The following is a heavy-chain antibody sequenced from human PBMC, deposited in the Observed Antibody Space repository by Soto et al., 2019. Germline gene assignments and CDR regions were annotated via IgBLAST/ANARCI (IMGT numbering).Heavy chain of an antibody. CDR3: ARDSSASATSYSFDY. D-gene: IGHD3-10*01. V-gene: IGHV1-2*02. CDR1: GYTFIGFY. CDR2: INPNNGGT. J-gene: IGHJ4*02. Sequence: VQLVQSEAEVKKPGASVKVSCKASGYTFIGFYMHWVRQAPGQGLEWMGWINPNNGGTNYVQKFQDRVTMTRDTSITTAYMELSSLRSEDTAVYFCARDSSASATSYSFDYWGQGTLVTVSS.